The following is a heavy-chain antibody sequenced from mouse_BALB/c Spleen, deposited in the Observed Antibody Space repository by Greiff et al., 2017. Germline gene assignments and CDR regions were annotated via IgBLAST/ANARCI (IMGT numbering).Heavy chain of an antibody. CDR3: ARSSTATIDY. CDR2: ISSGSSTI. D-gene: IGHD1-2*01. Sequence: EVQGVESGGGLVQPGGSRKLSCAASGFTFSSFGMHWVRQAPEKGLEWVAYISSGSSTIYYADTVKGRFTISRDNPKNTLFLQMTSLRSEDTAMYYCARSSTATIDYWGQGTTLTVSS. CDR1: GFTFSSFG. V-gene: IGHV5-17*02. J-gene: IGHJ2*01.